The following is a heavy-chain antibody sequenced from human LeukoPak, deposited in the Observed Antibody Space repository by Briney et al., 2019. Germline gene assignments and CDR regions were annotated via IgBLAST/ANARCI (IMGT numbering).Heavy chain of an antibody. Sequence: PGGSLRLSCSASGFTVNNNYMIWVRQAPGKGLEWVSIIHGAGTTDYADSVQGRFTISTDNSKNTLYLQMNSLRAEDTAVYYCARLKDGSIDYWGQGTLVTVSS. CDR2: IHGAGTT. D-gene: IGHD5-24*01. J-gene: IGHJ4*02. CDR1: GFTVNNNY. CDR3: ARLKDGSIDY. V-gene: IGHV3-53*01.